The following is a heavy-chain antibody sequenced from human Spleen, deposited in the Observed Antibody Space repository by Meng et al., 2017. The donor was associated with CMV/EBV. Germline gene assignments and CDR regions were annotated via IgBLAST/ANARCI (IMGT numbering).Heavy chain of an antibody. CDR1: GFTFSSYW. Sequence: GGSLRLSCAASGFTFSSYWMTWVRQAPGKGLEWVANIKQDGSEKYHVDSVKGRFTISRDNAKNSLYLQMNSLRAEDTAVYYCARDRWPPGYYYDMDVWGQGNTGHRLL. D-gene: IGHD6-13*01. CDR2: IKQDGSEK. CDR3: ARDRWPPGYYYDMDV. J-gene: IGHJ6*02. V-gene: IGHV3-7*01.